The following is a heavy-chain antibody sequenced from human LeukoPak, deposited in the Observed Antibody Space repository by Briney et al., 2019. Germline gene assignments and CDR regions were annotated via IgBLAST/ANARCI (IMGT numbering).Heavy chain of an antibody. CDR2: IWYEGSNK. CDR1: GFTFSSYV. V-gene: IGHV3-33*01. Sequence: GGSLRLSCAASGFTFSSYVMHWVRQAPGKGLEGVADIWYEGSNKYYADCVKGRFTISRDNSKNTLYLQMNSLRAEDTAVYYCARNYYDSSGYYYHDYWGQGTLVTVSS. D-gene: IGHD3-22*01. CDR3: ARNYYDSSGYYYHDY. J-gene: IGHJ4*02.